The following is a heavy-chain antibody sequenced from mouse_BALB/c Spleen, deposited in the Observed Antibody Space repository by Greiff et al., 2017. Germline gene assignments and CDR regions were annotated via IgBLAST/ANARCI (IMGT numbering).Heavy chain of an antibody. CDR1: GFTFSSYT. D-gene: IGHD1-2*01. CDR3: ARDGGRRRGYFDY. CDR2: ISSGGSYT. Sequence: EVHLVESGGGLVKPGGSLKLSCAASGFTFSSYTMSWVRQTPEKRLEWVATISSGGSYTYYPDSVKGRFTISRDNAKNTLYLQMSSLKSEDTAMYYCARDGGRRRGYFDYWGQGTTLTVSS. V-gene: IGHV5-6-4*01. J-gene: IGHJ2*01.